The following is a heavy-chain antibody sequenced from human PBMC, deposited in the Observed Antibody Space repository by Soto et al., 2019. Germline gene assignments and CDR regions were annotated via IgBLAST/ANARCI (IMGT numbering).Heavy chain of an antibody. CDR1: GFTFDDYT. CDR3: VRQEHYYYYGMDV. D-gene: IGHD1-1*01. J-gene: IGHJ6*02. Sequence: GGSLRLSCAASGFTFDDYTMHWVRQAPGKGLEWVSLISWDGGSTYYADSVKGRFTISRDNSKNPLYLQMTSLRTENTDLYYCVRQEHYYYYGMDVWGQGTTVT. V-gene: IGHV3-43*01. CDR2: ISWDGGST.